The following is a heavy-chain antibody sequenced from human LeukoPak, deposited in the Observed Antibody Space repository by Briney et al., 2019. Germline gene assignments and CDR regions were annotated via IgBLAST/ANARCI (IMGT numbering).Heavy chain of an antibody. D-gene: IGHD6-13*01. Sequence: SETLSLTCTVSGGSISSSSYYWGWIRQPPGKGLEWIGSIYYSGSTYYNPSLKSRVTISVDTSKNQFSLKLSSVTAADTAVYYCARGDGYVDYWGQGTLVTVSS. CDR1: GGSISSSSYY. J-gene: IGHJ4*02. V-gene: IGHV4-39*07. CDR2: IYYSGST. CDR3: ARGDGYVDY.